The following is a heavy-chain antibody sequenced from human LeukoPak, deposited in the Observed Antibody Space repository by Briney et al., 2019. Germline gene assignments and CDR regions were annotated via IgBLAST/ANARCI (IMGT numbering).Heavy chain of an antibody. CDR2: FDPEDGET. CDR3: ATRITIFGVVNPYYFDY. CDR1: GYTLTELS. Sequence: ASVKVSRKVSGYTLTELSMHWVRQAPGKGLEWMGGFDPEDGETIYAQKFQGRVTMTEDTSTDTAYMELSGLRSEDTAVYYCATRITIFGVVNPYYFDYWGQGTLVTVSS. J-gene: IGHJ4*02. D-gene: IGHD3-3*01. V-gene: IGHV1-24*01.